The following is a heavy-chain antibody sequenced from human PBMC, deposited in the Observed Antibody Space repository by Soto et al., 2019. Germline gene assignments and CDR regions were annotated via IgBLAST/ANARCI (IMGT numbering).Heavy chain of an antibody. CDR1: GDSIINGNYY. CDR2: XYXXXXX. Sequence: SETLSLTCTVSGDSIINGNYYWSWIRQPPGKGLEXXGXXYXXXXXYXXPSLKSRATISVETSKNQFSLKVNSVTAADTAVYYCARVGGQRVLDYWGQGTLVTVSS. J-gene: IGHJ4*02. V-gene: IGHV4-30-4*02. CDR3: ARVGGQRVLDY. D-gene: IGHD3-16*01.